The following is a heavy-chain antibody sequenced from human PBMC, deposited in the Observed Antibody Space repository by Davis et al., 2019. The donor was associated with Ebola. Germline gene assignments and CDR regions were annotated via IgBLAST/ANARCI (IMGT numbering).Heavy chain of an antibody. CDR2: ISYDGSNK. V-gene: IGHV3-30*03. Sequence: GESLKISCAASGFTFSSYGMHWVRQAPGKGLEWVAVISYDGSNKYYADSVKGRFTISRDNSKNTLYLQMNSLKTEDTAVYYCAGSLAGSDYYGMDVWGKGTTVTVSS. J-gene: IGHJ6*04. CDR3: AGSLAGSDYYGMDV. CDR1: GFTFSSYG. D-gene: IGHD3-10*01.